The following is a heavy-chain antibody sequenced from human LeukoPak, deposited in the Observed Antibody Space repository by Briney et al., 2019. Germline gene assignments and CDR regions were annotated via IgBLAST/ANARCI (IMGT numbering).Heavy chain of an antibody. Sequence: GGSLRLSCAASGFTFSSYWMSWVRQAPGKGLEWVANIKQDGSEKYYVDSAKGRFTISRDNAKNSLYLQMNSLRAEDTAVYYCARDSSSWYYYYYYGMDVWGKGTTVTVSS. D-gene: IGHD6-13*01. CDR3: ARDSSSWYYYYYYGMDV. V-gene: IGHV3-7*03. J-gene: IGHJ6*04. CDR1: GFTFSSYW. CDR2: IKQDGSEK.